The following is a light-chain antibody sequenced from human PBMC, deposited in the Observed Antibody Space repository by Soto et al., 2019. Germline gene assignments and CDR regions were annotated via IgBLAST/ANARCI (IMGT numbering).Light chain of an antibody. Sequence: PSSRSACVGARVTMTFRASQSISRWLTWYQQKPGKAPKLLIYEASSLESGVPTRFTGSGSGIQFPLTSGGVHPVECVLFRCLHLLSHPIPVALGTRLEIK. CDR2: EAS. CDR1: QSISRW. CDR3: LHLLSHPIP. J-gene: IGKJ5*01. V-gene: IGKV1-5*01.